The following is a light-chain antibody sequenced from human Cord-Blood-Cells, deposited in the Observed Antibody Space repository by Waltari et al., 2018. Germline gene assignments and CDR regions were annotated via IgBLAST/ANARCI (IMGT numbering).Light chain of an antibody. V-gene: IGLV2-14*01. J-gene: IGLJ3*02. CDR1: SSDAGGYNY. CDR3: SSYTSSSTRV. Sequence: QSALTPPPSVSGSPGQSLPISCTGPSSDAGGYNYVSCYQQHPGKAPKLMIYEVSNRPSGVSNRFSGSKSGNTASLTISGLQAEDEADYYCSSYTSSSTRVFGGGTKLTVL. CDR2: EVS.